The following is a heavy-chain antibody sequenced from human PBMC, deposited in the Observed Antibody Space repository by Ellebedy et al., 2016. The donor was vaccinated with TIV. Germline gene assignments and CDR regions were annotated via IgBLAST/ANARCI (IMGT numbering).Heavy chain of an antibody. D-gene: IGHD3-3*01. CDR3: ATREWVDPMDV. J-gene: IGHJ6*02. CDR1: GHIFTTYG. Sequence: ASVKVSCXASGHIFTTYGIHWVRQAPGQRPEWMGWINTGNGNTKYSQMFQGRVIVSWDTSANLASMQLSSLVSGDTAVYYCATREWVDPMDVWGQGTTVTVSS. CDR2: INTGNGNT. V-gene: IGHV1-3*04.